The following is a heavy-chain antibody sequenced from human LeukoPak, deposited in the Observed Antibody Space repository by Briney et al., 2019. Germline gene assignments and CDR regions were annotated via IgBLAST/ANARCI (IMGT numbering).Heavy chain of an antibody. D-gene: IGHD3-9*01. J-gene: IGHJ3*02. CDR3: ARSRTYYDILTGYRQPDAFDI. Sequence: SETLSLTCTVSGGSLSSYYWSWIRQPPGKGLEWIGYIYYSGSTNYNPSLKSRVTISVDTSKNQFSLKLSSVTAADTAVYYCARSRTYYDILTGYRQPDAFDIWGQGTMVTVSS. CDR1: GGSLSSYY. V-gene: IGHV4-59*01. CDR2: IYYSGST.